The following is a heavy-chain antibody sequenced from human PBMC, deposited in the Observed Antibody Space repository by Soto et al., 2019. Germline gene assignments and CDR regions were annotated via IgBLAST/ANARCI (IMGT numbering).Heavy chain of an antibody. Sequence: SETLSLTCTVSGGSITSINYYWTWIRQHPGKGLEWIGYIYYSGSTYYNPSLKSRLAISVDTSKSQFSLNLTSVTAADTAVYYCARMVVIGARLGNYGLDVWGHGNTVTVSS. D-gene: IGHD2-21*01. CDR1: GGSITSINYY. CDR3: ARMVVIGARLGNYGLDV. CDR2: IYYSGST. V-gene: IGHV4-31*03. J-gene: IGHJ6*02.